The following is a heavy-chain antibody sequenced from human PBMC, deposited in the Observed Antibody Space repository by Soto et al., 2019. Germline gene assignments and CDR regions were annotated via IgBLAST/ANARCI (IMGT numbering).Heavy chain of an antibody. CDR1: GYTFLNYG. J-gene: IGHJ5*02. CDR3: ARDMDPHCSSSRCFGNWFDP. Sequence: QVQLVQSGAEVKKPGASVKVSCKASGYTFLNYGVSWVRQAPGQGLEWMGWISAYSGDTNYAQKVKGRVAMTTDTSPPTAYMERGRLRSGDTAVYYCARDMDPHCSSSRCFGNWFDPWGQGTLVTVSS. CDR2: ISAYSGDT. D-gene: IGHD2-2*01. V-gene: IGHV1-18*01.